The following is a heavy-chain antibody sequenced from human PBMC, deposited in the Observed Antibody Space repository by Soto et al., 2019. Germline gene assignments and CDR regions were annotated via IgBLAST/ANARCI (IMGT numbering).Heavy chain of an antibody. V-gene: IGHV3-33*01. CDR2: IWYDGSNK. CDR3: ARGREAYDAFDI. J-gene: IGHJ3*02. Sequence: SGGSLRLACASSVFTFSSYGMHWVRQAPGKGLEWVAVIWYDGSNKYYADSVKGRFTISRDNSKNTLYLQMNSLRAEDTAVYYCARGREAYDAFDIWGQGTMVTVSS. CDR1: VFTFSSYG.